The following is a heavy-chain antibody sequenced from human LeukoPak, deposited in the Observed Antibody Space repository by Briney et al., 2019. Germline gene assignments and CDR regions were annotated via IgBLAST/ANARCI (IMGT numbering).Heavy chain of an antibody. J-gene: IGHJ5*02. V-gene: IGHV1-69*02. CDR3: ALARLSLIQTGTTESMPDNWFDP. CDR2: IIPILGIA. CDR1: GGTFSSYT. D-gene: IGHD1-7*01. Sequence: SVTVSCKAYGGTFSSYTISWVRQAPGQGLEWMGRIIPILGIANYAQKFQGRDTITADKSTSTAYIELSSLRSEDTAVYYCALARLSLIQTGTTESMPDNWFDPWRQGTLVTVST.